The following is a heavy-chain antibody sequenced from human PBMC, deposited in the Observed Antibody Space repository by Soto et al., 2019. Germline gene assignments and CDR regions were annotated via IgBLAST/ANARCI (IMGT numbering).Heavy chain of an antibody. CDR1: GDSVSSNSAA. D-gene: IGHD3-9*01. CDR2: TYYRSKWLT. Sequence: SLTLSLTCAISGDSVSSNSAAWNWIRQSPSRGLEWLGRTYYRSKWLTGYAVSVESRITINPDTSKNQFSLQLTSVTPEDTALYYCARDPGLGHAFDIWGQGTMVTVSS. CDR3: ARDPGLGHAFDI. V-gene: IGHV6-1*01. J-gene: IGHJ3*02.